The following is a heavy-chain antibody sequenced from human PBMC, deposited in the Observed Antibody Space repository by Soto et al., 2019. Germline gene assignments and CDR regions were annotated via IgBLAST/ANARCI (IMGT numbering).Heavy chain of an antibody. Sequence: GGSLRLSCAASGFTFDDYAMHWVVRAPGKGLEWVSGISWNSGSIGYADSVKSRFTISRDNAKNSLYLQMNSLRAEDTALYYCAKAIVGATTGYYYYYGMDVWGQGTTVTVSS. V-gene: IGHV3-9*01. CDR3: AKAIVGATTGYYYYYGMDV. CDR1: GFTFDDYA. CDR2: ISWNSGSI. J-gene: IGHJ6*02. D-gene: IGHD1-26*01.